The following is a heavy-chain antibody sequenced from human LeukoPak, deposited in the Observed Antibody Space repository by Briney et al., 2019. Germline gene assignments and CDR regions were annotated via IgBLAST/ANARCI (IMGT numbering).Heavy chain of an antibody. Sequence: SETLSLTCTVSGGSISSYYWSWIRQPPGKGLEWIGYIYYSGSTNYNPSLKSRVTIPVDTSKNQSSLKLSSVTAADTAVYYCASTVTTRTGAFDIWGQGTMVTVSS. D-gene: IGHD4-17*01. CDR2: IYYSGST. CDR1: GGSISSYY. J-gene: IGHJ3*02. V-gene: IGHV4-59*08. CDR3: ASTVTTRTGAFDI.